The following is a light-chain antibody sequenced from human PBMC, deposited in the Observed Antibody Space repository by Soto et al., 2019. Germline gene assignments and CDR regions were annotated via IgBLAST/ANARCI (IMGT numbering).Light chain of an antibody. Sequence: EIVMTQSPATLAVSPGEGATLSCRASQSVSNYLAWYQQKPGQAPRLLIYGASTRATGIPARFSGSGSGTEFTLTISSLQSADFAVYYCQRYNNWPLTFGQGTKVEMK. CDR2: GAS. J-gene: IGKJ1*01. CDR3: QRYNNWPLT. V-gene: IGKV3-15*01. CDR1: QSVSNY.